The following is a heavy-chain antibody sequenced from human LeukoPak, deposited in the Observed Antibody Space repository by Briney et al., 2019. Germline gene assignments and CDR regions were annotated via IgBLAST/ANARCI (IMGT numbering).Heavy chain of an antibody. CDR3: ARGGSYSSGYYYGMDV. J-gene: IGHJ6*02. CDR1: GGSISPYY. D-gene: IGHD3-22*01. CDR2: INYSGST. V-gene: IGHV4-59*01. Sequence: SETLSLTCTVSGGSISPYYWSWIRQPPGKGLEWIGYINYSGSTDYNPSLKSRVTMSVDTSKNQFSLKLSSVTAADTAVYYCARGGSYSSGYYYGMDVWGQGTTVTVSS.